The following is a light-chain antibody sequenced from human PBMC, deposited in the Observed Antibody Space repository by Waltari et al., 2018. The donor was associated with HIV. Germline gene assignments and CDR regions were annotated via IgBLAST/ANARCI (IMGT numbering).Light chain of an antibody. Sequence: EIQLTQSPSFLSASVADGDTITCRASQSVSGYLNWYQQKPGTAPRHLIYGASSLQSGVPSRFSGSGSGTDFTLTISSLQPEDFATYYCQQSYSTPRTFGQGTTVDI. J-gene: IGKJ1*01. V-gene: IGKV1-39*01. CDR2: GAS. CDR1: QSVSGY. CDR3: QQSYSTPRT.